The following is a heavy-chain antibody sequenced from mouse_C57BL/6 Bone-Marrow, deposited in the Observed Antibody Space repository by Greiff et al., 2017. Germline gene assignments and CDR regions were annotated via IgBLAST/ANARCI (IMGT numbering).Heavy chain of an antibody. CDR1: GFSLSTSGMG. CDR3: ARRAAYSNYCFAY. V-gene: IGHV8-12*01. Sequence: QVTLKESGPGILQSSQTLSLTCSFSGFSLSTSGMGVSWIRQPSGKGLEWLAHIYWDDDKRYNPSLKSRLTISKDNSRNQAILKITSVYTAETATYYCARRAAYSNYCFAYWGQGTLVTVSA. J-gene: IGHJ3*01. CDR2: IYWDDDK. D-gene: IGHD2-5*01.